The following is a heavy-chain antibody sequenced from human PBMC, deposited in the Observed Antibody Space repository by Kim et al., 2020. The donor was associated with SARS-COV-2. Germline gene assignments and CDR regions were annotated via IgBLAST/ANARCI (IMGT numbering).Heavy chain of an antibody. CDR1: GGTFSSYA. V-gene: IGHV1-69*04. J-gene: IGHJ4*02. D-gene: IGHD1-7*01. CDR2: IIPIFGIA. CDR3: ARDLTGTYLG. Sequence: SVKVSCKASGGTFSSYAISWVRQAPGQGLEWMGRIIPIFGIANYAQKFQGRVTITADKSTSTAYMELSSLRSEDTAVYYCARDLTGTYLGWGQGTLVTVSS.